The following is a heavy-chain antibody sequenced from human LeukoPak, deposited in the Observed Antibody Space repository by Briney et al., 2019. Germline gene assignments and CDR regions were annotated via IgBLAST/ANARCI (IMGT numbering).Heavy chain of an antibody. CDR2: ISYDGGNK. J-gene: IGHJ4*02. Sequence: GRSLRLSCAASGFTFSSYGMHWVRQAPGKGLEWVALISYDGGNKYYADSVKGRFTISRDNSKNTLYLQMNSLRAEDTAVYYCATTLNIATAGYFWGQGTLVTVSS. CDR1: GFTFSSYG. CDR3: ATTLNIATAGYF. V-gene: IGHV3-30*03. D-gene: IGHD6-13*01.